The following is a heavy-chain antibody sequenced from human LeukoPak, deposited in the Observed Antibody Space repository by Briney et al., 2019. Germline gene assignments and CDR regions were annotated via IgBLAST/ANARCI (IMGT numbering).Heavy chain of an antibody. J-gene: IGHJ6*03. CDR2: INQDGSDK. D-gene: IGHD3-16*01. V-gene: IGHV3-7*01. CDR3: ASRLGGDYVLDYYYMDV. CDR1: GFSFRSHW. Sequence: GGSLRLSCAASGFSFRSHWMSWVRQAPGKGLEWVANINQDGSDKQYVDSVKGRFTISRDNAKNSLYLQINSLRAEDTAVYYCASRLGGDYVLDYYYMDVWGKGTTVTISS.